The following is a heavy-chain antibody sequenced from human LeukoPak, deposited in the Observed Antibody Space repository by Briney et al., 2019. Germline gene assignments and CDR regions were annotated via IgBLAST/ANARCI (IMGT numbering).Heavy chain of an antibody. Sequence: GGSLRLSCAASGFTFSSYTMNWVRQAPGKGLEWVSSITSSSSYIYYADSVKGRFTISRDNSKNTLYLQMNSLRAEGTAVYYCAKDGYVWGSYRYYYYYYMDVWGKGTTVTISS. CDR3: AKDGYVWGSYRYYYYYYMDV. D-gene: IGHD3-16*02. J-gene: IGHJ6*03. CDR1: GFTFSSYT. V-gene: IGHV3-21*01. CDR2: ITSSSSYI.